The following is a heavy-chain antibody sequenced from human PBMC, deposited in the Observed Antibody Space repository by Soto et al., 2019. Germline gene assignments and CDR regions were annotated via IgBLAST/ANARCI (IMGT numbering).Heavy chain of an antibody. D-gene: IGHD6-19*01. CDR3: ATSSGWRRDFDY. CDR2: IYHSGST. Sequence: SETLSLTCAVSGGSLSSGGYSWSWIRQPPGKGLEWIGYIYHSGSTYYNPSLKSRVTISVDRSKNQFSLKLSSVTAADTAVYYCATSSGWRRDFDYWGQGTLVTVSS. CDR1: GGSLSSGGYS. J-gene: IGHJ4*02. V-gene: IGHV4-30-2*02.